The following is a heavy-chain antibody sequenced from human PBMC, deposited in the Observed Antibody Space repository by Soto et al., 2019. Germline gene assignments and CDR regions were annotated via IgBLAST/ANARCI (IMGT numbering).Heavy chain of an antibody. Sequence: GASVKVSCKASGYTFTSYAMHWVRQAPGQRLEWMGRINPILSMSNYAQRFQGRVTITRDTSASTAYIELSSLRSEDTAVYYCARSIVVVTALDYWGQGTLVTVSS. CDR2: INPILSMS. CDR1: GYTFTSYA. J-gene: IGHJ4*02. V-gene: IGHV1-3*01. CDR3: ARSIVVVTALDY. D-gene: IGHD2-21*02.